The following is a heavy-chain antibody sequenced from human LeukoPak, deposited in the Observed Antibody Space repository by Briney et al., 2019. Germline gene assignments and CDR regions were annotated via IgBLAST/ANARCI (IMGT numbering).Heavy chain of an antibody. Sequence: GRSLRLSCAASGFTFSSYAMHWVRQAPGKGLEWVAVISYDGSNKYYAVSVKGRFTISRDNSKNTLYLQMNSLRAEDTAVYYCARSPDPITGYFDYWGQGTLVTVSS. J-gene: IGHJ4*02. CDR1: GFTFSSYA. V-gene: IGHV3-30-3*01. CDR2: ISYDGSNK. CDR3: ARSPDPITGYFDY. D-gene: IGHD2-8*02.